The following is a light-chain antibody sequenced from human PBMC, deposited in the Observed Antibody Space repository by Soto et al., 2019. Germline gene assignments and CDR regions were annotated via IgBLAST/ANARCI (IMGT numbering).Light chain of an antibody. Sequence: QSALTQPASVSGSPGQSITISCTGTSSDVGGYDYVSWYQHHPGKAPKLMIYDVNYRPSGVSNRFSGSKSGNTASLTISGLQAEDEADYYCRSYTSGNKGVFGTGTKLTVL. CDR1: SSDVGGYDY. J-gene: IGLJ1*01. V-gene: IGLV2-14*03. CDR3: RSYTSGNKGV. CDR2: DVN.